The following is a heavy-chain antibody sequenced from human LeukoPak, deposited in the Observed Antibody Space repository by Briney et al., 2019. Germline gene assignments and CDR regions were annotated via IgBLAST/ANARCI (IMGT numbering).Heavy chain of an antibody. V-gene: IGHV3-30-3*01. CDR3: EVGSATYYYDSSGTPHAFDI. CDR2: ISYDGSNK. Sequence: GGSLRLSCAASGFTFSSYAMHWVRQAPGKGLEWVAVISYDGSNKYYADSVKGRFTISRDNSKNTLYLQMNSLRAEDTAVYYCEVGSATYYYDSSGTPHAFDIWGQGTMVTVSS. D-gene: IGHD3-22*01. CDR1: GFTFSSYA. J-gene: IGHJ3*02.